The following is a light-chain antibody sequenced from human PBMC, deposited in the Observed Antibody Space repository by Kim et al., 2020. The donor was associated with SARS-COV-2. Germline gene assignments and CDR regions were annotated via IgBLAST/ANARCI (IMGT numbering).Light chain of an antibody. CDR3: QAYDCSLSGWV. CDR2: GDS. V-gene: IGLV1-40*01. J-gene: IGLJ3*02. CDR1: SSNVEADNY. Sequence: RSSTSLTDGSSNVEADNYVHGYQQLPGTAPKLLIYGDSNRPSGVPDRFSGSKSGTSASLAITGHRAEDEADYYCQAYDCSLSGWVFGGGTQLAV.